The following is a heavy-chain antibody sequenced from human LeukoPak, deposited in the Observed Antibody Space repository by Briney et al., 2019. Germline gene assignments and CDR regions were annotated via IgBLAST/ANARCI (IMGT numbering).Heavy chain of an antibody. CDR1: GFTFSSYE. J-gene: IGHJ6*02. D-gene: IGHD2-15*01. V-gene: IGHV3-48*03. CDR2: ISSSGSTI. CDR3: ARGTYCSGGSCYRYYYYGMDV. Sequence: PGGSLRLSCAASGFTFSSYEMNWVRQAPGKGLEWVSYISSSGSTIYYADSVKGRFTTSRDNAKNSLYLQMNSLRAEDTAVYYCARGTYCSGGSCYRYYYYGMDVWGQGTTVTVSS.